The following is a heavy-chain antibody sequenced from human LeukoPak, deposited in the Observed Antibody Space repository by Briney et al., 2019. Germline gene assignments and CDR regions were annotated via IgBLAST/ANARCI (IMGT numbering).Heavy chain of an antibody. J-gene: IGHJ3*02. CDR2: ISGSGDRT. CDR3: ANSGAVAGHNAFDI. D-gene: IGHD6-19*01. V-gene: IGHV3-23*01. Sequence: GGSLRLSCAASGFTFSSYGMSWVRQAPGKGLEWVSTISGSGDRTYNADSVKGRFTISRDNSKNTLYLQMNSLRAEDTAVYYCANSGAVAGHNAFDIWGQGTMVTVPS. CDR1: GFTFSSYG.